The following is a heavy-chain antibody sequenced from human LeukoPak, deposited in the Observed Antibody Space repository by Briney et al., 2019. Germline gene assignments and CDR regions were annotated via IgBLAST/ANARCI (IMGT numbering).Heavy chain of an antibody. CDR3: ARDRYYYDISGYFNWFDP. CDR1: GGSISSYY. Sequence: DPSETLSLTCTVSGGSISSYYWSWIRQPAGKGLEWIGRIHTSGSTNYNPSLKSRVTMSVDTSKNQFSLKLSSVTAADTAVYYCARDRYYYDISGYFNWFDPWGQGTLVTVSS. D-gene: IGHD3-22*01. J-gene: IGHJ5*02. CDR2: IHTSGST. V-gene: IGHV4-4*07.